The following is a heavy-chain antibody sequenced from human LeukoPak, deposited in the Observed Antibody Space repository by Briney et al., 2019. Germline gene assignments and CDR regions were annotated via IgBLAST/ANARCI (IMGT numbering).Heavy chain of an antibody. V-gene: IGHV3-23*01. CDR3: AKDSGLAGYSSDWFDP. Sequence: GGSLRLSCAASGFTFSSYAMSWVRQAPGKGLEWVSAISGSGGSTYYADSVKGRFTISRDNSKNTLYLQMNSLRAEDTDVYYCAKDSGLAGYSSDWFDPWGQGTLVTVSS. J-gene: IGHJ5*02. CDR1: GFTFSSYA. CDR2: ISGSGGST. D-gene: IGHD6-19*01.